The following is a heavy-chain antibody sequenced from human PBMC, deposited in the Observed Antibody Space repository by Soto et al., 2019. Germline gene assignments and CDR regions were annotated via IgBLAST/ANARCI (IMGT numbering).Heavy chain of an antibody. CDR2: MNPNSGNT. Sequence: ASVKVSCKASGYTFTSYDINWVRQATGQGLEWMGWMNPNSGNTGYAQKFQGRVTMTRNTSISTAYMELSSLRSEDTAVYYCARGGQVVVAATANFDYWGQGTLVPVSS. V-gene: IGHV1-8*01. D-gene: IGHD2-15*01. CDR3: ARGGQVVVAATANFDY. CDR1: GYTFTSYD. J-gene: IGHJ4*02.